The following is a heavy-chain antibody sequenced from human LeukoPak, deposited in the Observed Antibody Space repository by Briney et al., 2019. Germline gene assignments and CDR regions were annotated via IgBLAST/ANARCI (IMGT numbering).Heavy chain of an antibody. Sequence: GESLKISCKGSGYSFTRYWIGWVRQMPGKGLEWMGIIYPGDSYTRYNPSFQGQVTISGDKSISTAYLQWSSLKASDTAMYYCATQAPSYSSSWYSAFDIWGQGTMVTVSS. V-gene: IGHV5-51*01. CDR2: IYPGDSYT. CDR1: GYSFTRYW. J-gene: IGHJ3*02. CDR3: ATQAPSYSSSWYSAFDI. D-gene: IGHD6-13*01.